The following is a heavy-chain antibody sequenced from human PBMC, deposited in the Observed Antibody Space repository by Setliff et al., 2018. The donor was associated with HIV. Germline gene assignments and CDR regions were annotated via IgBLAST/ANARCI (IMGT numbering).Heavy chain of an antibody. CDR1: GGSISSSSYY. Sequence: SETLSLTCTVSGGSISSSSYYWGWIRQPPGKGLEWIASINYSGNTYHNPSLKTRVTISVDTSKSQFSLKLSSVTAADTAMYYCVHSLLGAPMVDYWGQGTLVTVSS. CDR3: VHSLLGAPMVDY. CDR2: INYSGNT. D-gene: IGHD3-16*01. J-gene: IGHJ4*02. V-gene: IGHV4-39*07.